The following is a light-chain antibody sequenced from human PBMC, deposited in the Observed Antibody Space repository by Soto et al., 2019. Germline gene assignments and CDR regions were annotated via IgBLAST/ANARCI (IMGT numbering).Light chain of an antibody. CDR1: QTISSD. CDR3: QRYDEWTLPA. CDR2: DAS. J-gene: IGKJ2*01. Sequence: EIVVTQSPATLSASPGERATLSCRASQTISSDLAWYQQKPGQPPRLLLYDASTRATGIPARFSGSGSGTEFTLTISSLQSEDFAVYYCQRYDEWTLPAFGQGTKLEIK. V-gene: IGKV3-15*01.